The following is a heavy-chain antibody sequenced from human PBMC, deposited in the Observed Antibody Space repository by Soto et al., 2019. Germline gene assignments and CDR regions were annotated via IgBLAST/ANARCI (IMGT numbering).Heavy chain of an antibody. J-gene: IGHJ4*02. D-gene: IGHD3-16*02. CDR3: ARGWYYDYIWGSYRNDY. Sequence: GGSLRLSCAASGFTFSSYWMSWVRQAPGKGLEWVANIKQDGSEKYYVDSVKGRFTISRDNAKNSLYLQMNSLRAEDTAVYYCARGWYYDYIWGSYRNDYWGQGTLVTVSS. V-gene: IGHV3-7*01. CDR2: IKQDGSEK. CDR1: GFTFSSYW.